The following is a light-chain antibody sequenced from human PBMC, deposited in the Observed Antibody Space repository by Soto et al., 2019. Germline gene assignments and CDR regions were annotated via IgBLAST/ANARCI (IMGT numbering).Light chain of an antibody. CDR1: SSDVGGHNY. Sequence: QSALTQPRSVSGSPGQSVTISCTGTSSDVGGHNYVSWYQQHPDKAPKLIIYDVSKRPSGVPVRFSASKSGSTASLTISGLQAEDESDYYCCSYAGTYTWVFGGGTKLTVL. CDR2: DVS. J-gene: IGLJ3*02. CDR3: CSYAGTYTWV. V-gene: IGLV2-11*01.